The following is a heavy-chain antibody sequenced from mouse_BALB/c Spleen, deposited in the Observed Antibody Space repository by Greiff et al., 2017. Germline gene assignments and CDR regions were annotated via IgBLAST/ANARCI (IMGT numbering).Heavy chain of an antibody. Sequence: EVKLEESGGGLVQPGGSMKLSCAASGFTFSDAWMDWVRQSPAKGLEWVAEIRGKANNHATYYAESVKGRFTISRDDSKSSVYLKMNSLRAEDTGVYYGTRGGKLGRDYWYFDVWGAGTTVTVSS. D-gene: IGHD4-1*01. CDR3: TRGGKLGRDYWYFDV. CDR2: IRGKANNHAT. V-gene: IGHV6-6*01. J-gene: IGHJ1*01. CDR1: GFTFSDAW.